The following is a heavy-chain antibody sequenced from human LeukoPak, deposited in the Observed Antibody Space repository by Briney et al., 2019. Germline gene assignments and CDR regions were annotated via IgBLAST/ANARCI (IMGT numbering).Heavy chain of an antibody. D-gene: IGHD3-3*01. Sequence: GRSLRLSCAASGFTFSSYGMHWVRQAPGKGLEGVAVIWYDGNNKYYADSVKGRFTISRDNSKNTLYLQMNSLRAEDTAVYYCAKDWGTYYDFWSGYHYYYYMDVWGKGTTVTVSS. V-gene: IGHV3-33*06. CDR2: IWYDGNNK. J-gene: IGHJ6*03. CDR1: GFTFSSYG. CDR3: AKDWGTYYDFWSGYHYYYYMDV.